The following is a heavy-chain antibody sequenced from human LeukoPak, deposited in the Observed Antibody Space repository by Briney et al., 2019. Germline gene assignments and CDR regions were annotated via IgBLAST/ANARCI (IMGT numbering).Heavy chain of an antibody. V-gene: IGHV1-24*01. CDR2: FDPEDGET. J-gene: IGHJ4*02. CDR3: ATWRGNLPRFDY. CDR1: GYTLTELS. Sequence: ASVSVSCTVSGYTLTELSMHWVRQAPGKGLEWMGGFDPEDGETIYAQKFQGRVTITEDTSTDTAYMELSSLRSEATAVYYCATWRGNLPRFDYWGQGTLVTVSS. D-gene: IGHD1-14*01.